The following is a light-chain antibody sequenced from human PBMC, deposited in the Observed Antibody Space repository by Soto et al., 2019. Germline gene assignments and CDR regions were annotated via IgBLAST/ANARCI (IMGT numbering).Light chain of an antibody. CDR1: SSDVGSYNL. V-gene: IGLV2-23*02. CDR2: EVD. Sequence: QSALTQPASVSGPPGQSISITCTGTSSDVGSYNLVSWYQQHPGKAPKLMIYEVDKRPSGVSNRFSGSKSGNTASLTISGLQAEDEADYYCCSYANSITFVIFGGGTKVTVL. J-gene: IGLJ2*01. CDR3: CSYANSITFVI.